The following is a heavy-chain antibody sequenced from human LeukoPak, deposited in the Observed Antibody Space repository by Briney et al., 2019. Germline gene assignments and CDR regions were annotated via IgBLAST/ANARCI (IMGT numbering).Heavy chain of an antibody. J-gene: IGHJ4*02. Sequence: PGGSLRLSCAASGFTFSTYTMNWVRQAPGKGLEWVSSISSSNSFIYYADSVKGRFIVSRDNAKNSVYLQMNSLRAEDTAVYYCATMSTVIRPFDYWGQGILVTVSS. D-gene: IGHD4-11*01. CDR1: GFTFSTYT. CDR2: ISSSNSFI. CDR3: ATMSTVIRPFDY. V-gene: IGHV3-21*01.